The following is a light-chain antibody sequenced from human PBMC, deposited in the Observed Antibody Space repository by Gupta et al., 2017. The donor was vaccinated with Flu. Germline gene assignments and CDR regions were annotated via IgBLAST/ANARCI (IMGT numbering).Light chain of an antibody. CDR2: PAS. J-gene: IGKJ1*01. CDR1: QSSKSC. V-gene: IGKV1-39*01. Sequence: SSMSASLGDRGTTTCRASQSSKSCLNWCKQKAGKDPKRLVYPASSWQSGGASRFSGSGCERDFTITNSSRLQEDFAADYCQQNDSHAPRTFGQGTKV. CDR3: QQNDSHAPRT.